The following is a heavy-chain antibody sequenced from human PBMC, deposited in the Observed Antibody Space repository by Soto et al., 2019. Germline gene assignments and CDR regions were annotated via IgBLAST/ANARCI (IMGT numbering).Heavy chain of an antibody. CDR1: GYSFSNYW. J-gene: IGHJ4*02. V-gene: IGHV5-51*01. CDR2: IYPGDSDT. CDR3: ARRNSGYEFFNY. Sequence: PGESLKISCKGSGYSFSNYWIGWVRQRPGKGLEWMGIIYPGDSDTRYSPSLQGQFTISSDKSISTAYLQWNSLEASDTAMYYCARRNSGYEFFNYWGQGTLVTVSS. D-gene: IGHD5-12*01.